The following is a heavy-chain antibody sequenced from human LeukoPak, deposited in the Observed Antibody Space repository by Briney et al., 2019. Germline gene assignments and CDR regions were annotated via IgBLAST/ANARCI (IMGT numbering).Heavy chain of an antibody. CDR2: IHNRGTT. D-gene: IGHD2-8*01. CDR1: GVSSNTYY. CDR3: AGFTIDDPNGHFDD. V-gene: IGHV4-59*08. J-gene: IGHJ4*02. Sequence: SETLSLTCIVSGVSSNTYYWSWIRQPPGKGLEWIGYIHNRGTTRYNPSLKSRVTISADTSKNHFSLNLTSVTAADTAVYYCAGFTIDDPNGHFDDWGQGNLVTVSS.